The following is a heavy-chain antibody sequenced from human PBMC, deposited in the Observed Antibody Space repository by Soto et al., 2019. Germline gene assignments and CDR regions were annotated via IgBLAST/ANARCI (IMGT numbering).Heavy chain of an antibody. CDR1: GFTFSSYG. CDR2: ISYDGSNK. D-gene: IGHD1-26*01. J-gene: IGHJ4*02. CDR3: ASLGATAYYFDY. Sequence: QVQLVESGGGVVQPGRSLRLSCAASGFTFSSYGMHWVRQAPGKGLEWVAVISYDGSNKYYADSVKGRFTISRDNSKNTPYLQMNSLRAEDTAVYYCASLGATAYYFDYWGQGTLVTVSS. V-gene: IGHV3-30*03.